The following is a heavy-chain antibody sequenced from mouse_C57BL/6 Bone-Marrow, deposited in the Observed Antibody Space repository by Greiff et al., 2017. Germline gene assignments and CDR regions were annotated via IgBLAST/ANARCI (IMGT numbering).Heavy chain of an antibody. J-gene: IGHJ2*01. V-gene: IGHV1-82*01. D-gene: IGHD5-5*01. CDR1: GYAFSSSW. CDR3: ARSHLPYYFDY. Sequence: QVQLQQSGPELVKPGASVKISCKASGYAFSSSWMNWVKQRPGKGLEWIGRIYPGDGDTNYNGKFKGKATLTADKSSSTAYMQLSSLTSEDSAVYLCARSHLPYYFDYWGQGTTLTVSS. CDR2: IYPGDGDT.